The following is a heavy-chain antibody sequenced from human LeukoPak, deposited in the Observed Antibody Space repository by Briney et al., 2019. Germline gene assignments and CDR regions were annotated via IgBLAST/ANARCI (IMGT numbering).Heavy chain of an antibody. Sequence: SETLSLTCTVSGGSITFGSFYWTWIRQPAGKGLEWIGRIYTSGRTFYNPSLKSRVTISMDTSMNQFSLRLNSVTAADTAVYYCARARVIPASFDDWGQGALVTVSS. V-gene: IGHV4-61*02. D-gene: IGHD3-16*02. CDR2: IYTSGRT. CDR3: ARARVIPASFDD. CDR1: GGSITFGSFY. J-gene: IGHJ4*02.